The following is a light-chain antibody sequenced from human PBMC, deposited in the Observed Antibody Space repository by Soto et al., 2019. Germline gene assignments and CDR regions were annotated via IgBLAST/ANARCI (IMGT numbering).Light chain of an antibody. V-gene: IGKV1-33*01. J-gene: IGKJ2*01. CDR1: HDIKNY. CDR2: DAD. Sequence: DIQLTQSPPSLSASEGDRVTITCQASHDIKNYLNWYQQKPGKAPKLLIYDADNLQTGVPSRFSGSDAGTEFTFTIGSLQPEDVATYFCQQFDVLPPYTFGQGTKVEIK. CDR3: QQFDVLPPYT.